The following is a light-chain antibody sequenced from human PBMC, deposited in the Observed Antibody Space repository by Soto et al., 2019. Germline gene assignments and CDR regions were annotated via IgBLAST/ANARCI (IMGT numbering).Light chain of an antibody. V-gene: IGKV3-20*01. CDR2: DAS. CDR3: QQYNNWPWT. J-gene: IGKJ1*01. Sequence: EFVLTQSPGTLSLSPGERATLSCRSSQTVRNNYLAWYQQKPGQAPRLLIYDASSRATGIPDRFSGSGSGTDFTLTISSLQSEDFAVYYCQQYNNWPWTLGQGTKVDIK. CDR1: QTVRNNY.